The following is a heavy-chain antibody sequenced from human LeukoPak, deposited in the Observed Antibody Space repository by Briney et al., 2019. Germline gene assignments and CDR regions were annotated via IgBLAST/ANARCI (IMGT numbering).Heavy chain of an antibody. Sequence: GGSLRLSCAASGFTVSSYSMSWVRQAPGKGLEWVSIFYSGGNTYSADSVKGRFTISRDNSRNTPDLQMNSLRAEDTAVYYCARHRAYGFDFWGQGTLVTVSS. CDR1: GFTVSSYS. V-gene: IGHV3-53*01. CDR3: ARHRAYGFDF. CDR2: FYSGGNT. J-gene: IGHJ3*01.